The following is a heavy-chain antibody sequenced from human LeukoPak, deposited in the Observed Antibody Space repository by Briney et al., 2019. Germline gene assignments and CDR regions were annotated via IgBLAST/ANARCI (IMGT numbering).Heavy chain of an antibody. Sequence: ASVKVSCKASGYTFVDYYMHWVRQAPGQGLEWMGWINPNSGGTNYAQKFQGRVTMTRDTSISTAYMDLSRLKSDDTAVYFCAREAGDSATTRVDYYYSRYMDVWGTGTTVTVSS. CDR1: GYTFVDYY. CDR3: AREAGDSATTRVDYYYSRYMDV. D-gene: IGHD2-21*02. J-gene: IGHJ6*03. V-gene: IGHV1-2*02. CDR2: INPNSGGT.